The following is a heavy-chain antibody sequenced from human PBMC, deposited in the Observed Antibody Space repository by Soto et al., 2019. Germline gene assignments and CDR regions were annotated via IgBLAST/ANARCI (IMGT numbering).Heavy chain of an antibody. CDR1: GYRFTSYG. CDR3: ARIIAARQIDY. CDR2: ISAYNGNT. J-gene: IGHJ4*02. V-gene: IGHV1-18*01. Sequence: GASVKVSCTASGYRFTSYGISWVRQAPGQGLEWMGWISAYNGNTNYAQKLQGRVTMTTDTSTSTAYMELRSLRSDDTAVYYCARIIAARQIDYWGQGTLVTVSS. D-gene: IGHD6-6*01.